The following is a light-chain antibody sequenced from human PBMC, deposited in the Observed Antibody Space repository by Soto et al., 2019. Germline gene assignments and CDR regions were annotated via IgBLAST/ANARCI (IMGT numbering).Light chain of an antibody. CDR1: QTVSSY. Sequence: EIVMTQSPATLSVSPGERATLSCRASQTVSSYLAWYQQKPGQAPRLLIYGASTRATGIPARFSGSGSGTEFPHTISSLQSEDFAVYFCQQYHNWPGYTFGQGTKLEIK. J-gene: IGKJ2*01. V-gene: IGKV3-15*01. CDR2: GAS. CDR3: QQYHNWPGYT.